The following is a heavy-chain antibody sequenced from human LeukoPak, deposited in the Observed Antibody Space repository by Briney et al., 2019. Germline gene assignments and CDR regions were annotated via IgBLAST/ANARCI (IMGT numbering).Heavy chain of an antibody. J-gene: IGHJ5*02. CDR2: IYYSGST. D-gene: IGHD6-19*01. V-gene: IGHV4-59*08. CDR3: AGRGSSGWYGGFDP. Sequence: PSETLSLTCTVSGGSISSYYWSWIRQPPGKGLEWIGYIYYSGSTNYNPSLKSRVTISVDTSKNQFSLKLSSVTAADTAVYYCAGRGSSGWYGGFDPWGQGTLVTVSS. CDR1: GGSISSYY.